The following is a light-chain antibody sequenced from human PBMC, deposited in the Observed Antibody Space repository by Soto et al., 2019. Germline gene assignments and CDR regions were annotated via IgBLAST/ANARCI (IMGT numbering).Light chain of an antibody. V-gene: IGKV3D-11*02. J-gene: IGKJ2*02. CDR3: QQLGKWHST. Sequence: EVVLTQSPDTLSLSPGETATPSCRASQSVDRYVAGYHQKVGQAPRLLIYDAYTRATGVGARYTGSSSATDFSLTNTSLEPEDFAVYYCQQLGKWHSTFGPGTKVEMK. CDR1: QSVDRY. CDR2: DAY.